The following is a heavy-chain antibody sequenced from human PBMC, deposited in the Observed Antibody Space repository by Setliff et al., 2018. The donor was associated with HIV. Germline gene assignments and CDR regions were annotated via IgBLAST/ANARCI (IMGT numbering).Heavy chain of an antibody. Sequence: SGPTRVNPTETLTLTCTFSGFSISTSGGGVGGVRQPPGKALEWLALIYWDDDKTYSASLKSRLTVTKDTSKSQVVLTLIHMDPVDTATYSCARRAVSRANWLDPWGPGSQVTVS. V-gene: IGHV2-5*02. CDR2: IYWDDDK. J-gene: IGHJ5*02. D-gene: IGHD2-8*01. CDR3: ARRAVSRANWLDP. CDR1: GFSISTSGGG.